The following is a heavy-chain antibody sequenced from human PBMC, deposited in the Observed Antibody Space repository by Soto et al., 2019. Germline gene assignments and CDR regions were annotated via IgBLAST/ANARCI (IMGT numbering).Heavy chain of an antibody. V-gene: IGHV1-18*01. CDR3: ARAPGSYYYSFDY. CDR1: GYNFNSYV. Sequence: QMVQSGTEVKKSGASVKVSCRTSGYNFNSYVISWVRQAPGRGLEWMGRISDYNANADYAQRLQGRVSMTADTSTNTAYMELRDLRSDDTAVYYCARAPGSYYYSFDYWGQGTLVTVSS. D-gene: IGHD3-10*01. J-gene: IGHJ4*02. CDR2: ISDYNANA.